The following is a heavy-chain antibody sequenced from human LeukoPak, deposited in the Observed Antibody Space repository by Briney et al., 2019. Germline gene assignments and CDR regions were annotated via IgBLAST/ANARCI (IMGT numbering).Heavy chain of an antibody. CDR1: GFTFSDYY. Sequence: GGSLRLSCAASGFTFSDYYMSWIRQAPGKGLEWVSYISSSGDTIYYADSVKGRFTISRDNAKNSLYLQMNSLSPEDTAVYYCARGSAGYYYYMDVWGKGTTVTISS. CDR2: ISSSGDTI. CDR3: ARGSAGYYYYMDV. J-gene: IGHJ6*03. V-gene: IGHV3-11*04.